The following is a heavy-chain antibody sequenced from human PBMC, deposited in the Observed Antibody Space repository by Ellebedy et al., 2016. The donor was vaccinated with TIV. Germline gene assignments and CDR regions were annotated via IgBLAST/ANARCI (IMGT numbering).Heavy chain of an antibody. D-gene: IGHD6-6*01. Sequence: PGGSLRLSCAASGFTFSRYWMHWVRQAPGKGLVWVSRINTAGRSTSYADSVKGRFTISTDNAKNTLYLQMSSLRAEDTAVYYCARQYSSSSACIGYWGQGTLVTVSS. CDR3: ARQYSSSSACIGY. V-gene: IGHV3-74*01. CDR2: INTAGRST. CDR1: GFTFSRYW. J-gene: IGHJ4*02.